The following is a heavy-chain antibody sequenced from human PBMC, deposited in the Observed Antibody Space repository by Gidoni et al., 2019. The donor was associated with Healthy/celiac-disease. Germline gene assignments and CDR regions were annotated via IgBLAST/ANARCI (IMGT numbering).Heavy chain of an antibody. CDR2: ISWNSGSI. V-gene: IGHV3-9*01. J-gene: IGHJ4*02. CDR3: AKESYYGAVDY. D-gene: IGHD4-17*01. CDR1: GFTFDDYA. Sequence: EVQLVESGGGLVQPGRSLRLSCAASGFTFDDYAMHWVRQAPGKGLEWVSGISWNSGSIGYADSVKGRFTISRDNAKNSLYLQMNSLRAEDTALYYCAKESYYGAVDYWGQGTLVTVSS.